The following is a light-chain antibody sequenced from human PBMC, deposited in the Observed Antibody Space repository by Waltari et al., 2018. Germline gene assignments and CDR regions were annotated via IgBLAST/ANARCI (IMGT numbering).Light chain of an antibody. J-gene: IGKJ4*01. Sequence: DIQLTQSPSSLSASVGDRITITCLASQTIDFYLNWYQHKVGIPPKLLIYSASSLQSGVPSRFRGSGYGPDFTLTIANLQPEDFATYYCQQGDSSPQFTFGGGTKVELK. V-gene: IGKV1-39*01. CDR3: QQGDSSPQFT. CDR1: QTIDFY. CDR2: SAS.